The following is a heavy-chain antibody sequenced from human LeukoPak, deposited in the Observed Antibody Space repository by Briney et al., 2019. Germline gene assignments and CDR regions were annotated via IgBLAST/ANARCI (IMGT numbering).Heavy chain of an antibody. CDR2: ISAYNGNT. V-gene: IGHV1-18*01. J-gene: IGHJ6*02. CDR3: ARVLYYDFWSGYYPYGMDV. D-gene: IGHD3-3*01. CDR1: GYTFTSYG. Sequence: ASVKVSCKASGYTFTSYGISWVRQAPGQGLEWMGWISAYNGNTNYAQKLQGRVTMTTDTSTSTAYMELRSLRPDDTAVYYCARVLYYDFWSGYYPYGMDVWGQGTTVTVSS.